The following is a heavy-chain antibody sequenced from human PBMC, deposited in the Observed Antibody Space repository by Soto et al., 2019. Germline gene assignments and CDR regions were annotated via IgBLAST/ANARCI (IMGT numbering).Heavy chain of an antibody. Sequence: SVKVSCKASGGTFSSYAISWVRQAPGQGLEWMGGIIPIFGTANYAQKFQGRVTITADESTSTAYMELSSLRSEDTAVYYCARGGCSSTSCYNWFDPWGQGTLVTVSS. CDR2: IIPIFGTA. V-gene: IGHV1-69*13. D-gene: IGHD2-2*01. J-gene: IGHJ5*02. CDR1: GGTFSSYA. CDR3: ARGGCSSTSCYNWFDP.